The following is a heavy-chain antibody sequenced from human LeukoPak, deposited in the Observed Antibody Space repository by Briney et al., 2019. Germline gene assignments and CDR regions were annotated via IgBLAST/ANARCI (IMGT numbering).Heavy chain of an antibody. D-gene: IGHD3-22*01. J-gene: IGHJ4*02. CDR3: AKRSDRDSSGYLDY. CDR1: GVSFRAYT. V-gene: IGHV3-23*01. Sequence: GGSLRLSCAGSGVSFRAYTMSWVRQAPGKGLEWVSAISGSGGSTYYADSVKGRFSISRDNSKNTVSLQMNSLRAEDTAVYYCAKRSDRDSSGYLDYWGQGTPVTVSS. CDR2: ISGSGGST.